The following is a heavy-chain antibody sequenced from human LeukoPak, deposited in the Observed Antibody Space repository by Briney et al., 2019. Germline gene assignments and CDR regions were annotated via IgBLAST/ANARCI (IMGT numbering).Heavy chain of an antibody. CDR3: ARTLNSGYYYGSAY. CDR2: ISSSSRYI. CDR1: TFTFSTYS. V-gene: IGHV3-21*01. J-gene: IGHJ4*02. Sequence: GGSLRLSCAASTFTFSTYSMTWVRQAPGKELEWVSSISSSSRYIYYADSVKGRFTISRDNAKNSLYLQMNSLRAEDTAVYYCARTLNSGYYYGSAYWGQGTLVTVSS. D-gene: IGHD3-10*01.